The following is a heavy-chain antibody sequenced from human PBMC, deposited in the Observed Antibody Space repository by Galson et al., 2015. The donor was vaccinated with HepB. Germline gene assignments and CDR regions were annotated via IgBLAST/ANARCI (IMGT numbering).Heavy chain of an antibody. CDR2: ISYDGSNK. D-gene: IGHD6-19*01. CDR3: AKAGPVSAVAGTRCYYGMDV. J-gene: IGHJ6*02. V-gene: IGHV3-30*18. Sequence: SLRLSCAASGFTFSSYGMHWVRQAPGKGLEWVAVISYDGSNKYYADSVKGRFTISRDNSKNTLYLQMNSLRAEDTAVYYCAKAGPVSAVAGTRCYYGMDVWGQGTTVTVSS. CDR1: GFTFSSYG.